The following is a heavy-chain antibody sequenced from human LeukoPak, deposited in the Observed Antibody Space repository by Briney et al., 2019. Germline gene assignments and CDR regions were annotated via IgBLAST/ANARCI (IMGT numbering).Heavy chain of an antibody. CDR3: ARVGSGVPWYFDY. D-gene: IGHD7-27*01. Sequence: GGSLRLSCAASGFTFSDYYMSWIRQAPGKGLEWVSYISSSSTYTNYADSVKGRFTISRDNAKNSLSLQMNSLRAEDTAVYYCARVGSGVPWYFDYWGQGTLVTVSS. CDR2: ISSSSTYT. V-gene: IGHV3-11*06. J-gene: IGHJ4*02. CDR1: GFTFSDYY.